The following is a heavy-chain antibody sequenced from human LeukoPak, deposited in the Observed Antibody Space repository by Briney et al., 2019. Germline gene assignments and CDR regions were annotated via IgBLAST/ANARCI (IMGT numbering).Heavy chain of an antibody. CDR1: GFTFSSYW. V-gene: IGHV3-74*01. CDR3: ARDQVSRDYYYYYYMDV. CDR2: INSDGSST. D-gene: IGHD4-11*01. Sequence: GGSLRLSCAASGFTFSSYWMHWVRQAPGKGLVWVSRINSDGSSTSYADSVKGRFTISRDNAKNTLYLQMNSLRAEDTAMYYCARDQVSRDYYYYYYMDVWGKGTTVTVSS. J-gene: IGHJ6*03.